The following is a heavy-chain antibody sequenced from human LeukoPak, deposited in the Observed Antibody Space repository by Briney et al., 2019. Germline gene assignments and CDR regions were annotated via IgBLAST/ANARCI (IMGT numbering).Heavy chain of an antibody. CDR3: ARRGTAGTYDY. CDR1: GYTLTELS. V-gene: IGHV1-24*01. CDR2: FDPEDGET. J-gene: IGHJ4*02. Sequence: ASVKVSCKVSGYTLTELSMHWVRQAPGKGLEWMGGFDPEDGETIYAQKLQGRVTMTTDTSTSTAYMELRSLRSDDTAVYYCARRGTAGTYDYWGQGTLVTVSS. D-gene: IGHD1-1*01.